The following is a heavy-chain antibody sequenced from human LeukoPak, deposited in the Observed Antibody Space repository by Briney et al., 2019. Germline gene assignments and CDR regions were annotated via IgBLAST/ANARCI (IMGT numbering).Heavy chain of an antibody. CDR3: ARVRRGNPIDY. J-gene: IGHJ4*02. CDR1: GYTFNSYG. V-gene: IGHV1-18*01. D-gene: IGHD4-23*01. Sequence: ASVKVFCKASGYTFNSYGISWVRQAPGQGLEWMGWISAYNGNTNYAQKLQGRVTMTTDTSTSTAYMELRSLRSDDTAVYYCARVRRGNPIDYWGQGTLVTVSS. CDR2: ISAYNGNT.